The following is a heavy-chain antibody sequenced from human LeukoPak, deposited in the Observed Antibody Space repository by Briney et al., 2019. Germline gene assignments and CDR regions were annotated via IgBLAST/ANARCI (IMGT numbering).Heavy chain of an antibody. D-gene: IGHD3-22*01. Sequence: SETLSLTCAVYGGSFSGYYWSWIRQPPGKGLEWIGYIYYSGSTYYNPSLKGRVTISVDTSKNQFSLKLSSVTAADTAVYYCASHYYDSSGYPFDYWGQGTLVTVSS. V-gene: IGHV4-59*06. CDR3: ASHYYDSSGYPFDY. J-gene: IGHJ4*02. CDR1: GGSFSGYY. CDR2: IYYSGST.